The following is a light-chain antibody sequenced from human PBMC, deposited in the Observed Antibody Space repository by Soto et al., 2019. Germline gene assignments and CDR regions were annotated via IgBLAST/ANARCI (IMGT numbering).Light chain of an antibody. CDR2: AAS. CDR1: QSISSY. J-gene: IGKJ1*01. CDR3: QQSYSTPRT. Sequence: DIQMTHSPSSLSASVGDRVTITCRASQSISSYLNWYQQKPGKAPKLLIYAASSLQSGVPSRFSGSGSGKDFTLTISSLQPEDFATHYCQQSYSTPRTFGQGNKVEIX. V-gene: IGKV1-39*01.